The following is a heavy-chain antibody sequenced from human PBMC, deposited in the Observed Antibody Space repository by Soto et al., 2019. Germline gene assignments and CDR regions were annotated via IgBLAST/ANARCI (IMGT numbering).Heavy chain of an antibody. Sequence: QLQLQESCPGLVKTSETLSLTCTVSGGSISSSPYYWAWIRQPPGKGLQWIGNIYYNGNTFYNPSLRSRVTISIDTSKSRFSLGLSSVTASDTAVYYCARHGPLTNNWNQLNCWGQGTLVTVSS. CDR1: GGSISSSPYY. CDR3: ARHGPLTNNWNQLNC. CDR2: IYYNGNT. D-gene: IGHD1-1*01. J-gene: IGHJ4*02. V-gene: IGHV4-39*01.